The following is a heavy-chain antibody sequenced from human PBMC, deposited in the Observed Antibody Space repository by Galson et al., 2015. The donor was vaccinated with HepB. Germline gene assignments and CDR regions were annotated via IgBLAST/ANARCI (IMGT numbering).Heavy chain of an antibody. J-gene: IGHJ4*02. V-gene: IGHV3-66*01. CDR1: GFTVSSNY. CDR3: ARVVRGVNLIDY. D-gene: IGHD3-10*01. CDR2: IYSGGST. Sequence: SLRLSCAASGFTVSSNYMSWVRQAPGKGLEWVSVIYSGGSTYYADSVKGRFTISRDNSKNTLYLQMNSLRAEDTAVYYCARVVRGVNLIDYWGQGTLVTVSS.